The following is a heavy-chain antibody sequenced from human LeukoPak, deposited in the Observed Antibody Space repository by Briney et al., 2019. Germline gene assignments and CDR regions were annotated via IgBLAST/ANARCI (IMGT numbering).Heavy chain of an antibody. CDR1: GFTFDDYG. D-gene: IGHD6-25*01. J-gene: IGHJ5*02. V-gene: IGHV3-20*04. Sequence: GGSLRLSCAASGFTFDDYGMSWVRQAPGKGLEWVSAINWNGGSTGYADSVKGRFTISRDNAKNSLYLRMNSLRAEDTALYYCTRDGLRSSGTWGQGTLVTVSS. CDR3: TRDGLRSSGT. CDR2: INWNGGST.